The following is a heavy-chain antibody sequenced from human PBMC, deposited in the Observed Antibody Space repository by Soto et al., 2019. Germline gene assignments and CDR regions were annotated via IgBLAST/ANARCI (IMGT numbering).Heavy chain of an antibody. CDR2: ISWNSVRI. Sequence: EVQLVESGGGLVQPGRSLRLSCAASAITFDDYAMHWVRQAPGKGLEWVSGISWNSVRIGYADAVKGRFTISRDNAKNSLYLQMNSLIAEDTALYYCATDSSNLSGGGYWGQGTLVTVSS. CDR1: AITFDDYA. D-gene: IGHD5-12*01. J-gene: IGHJ4*02. CDR3: ATDSSNLSGGGY. V-gene: IGHV3-9*01.